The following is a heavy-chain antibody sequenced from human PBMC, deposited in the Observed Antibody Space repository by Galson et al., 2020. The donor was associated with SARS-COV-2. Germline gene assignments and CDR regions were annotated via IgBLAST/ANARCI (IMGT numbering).Heavy chain of an antibody. V-gene: IGHV3-13*01. Sequence: GESLKISCAASGFTFSSYDMHWVRQATGKGLEWVSAIGTAGDRYYPGSVKGRFTISRENAKNSLYLQMNSLRAGDTAVYYCARDLAYYGMDVWGQGTTVTVSS. CDR2: IGTAGDR. D-gene: IGHD3-3*02. J-gene: IGHJ6*02. CDR3: ARDLAYYGMDV. CDR1: GFTFSSYD.